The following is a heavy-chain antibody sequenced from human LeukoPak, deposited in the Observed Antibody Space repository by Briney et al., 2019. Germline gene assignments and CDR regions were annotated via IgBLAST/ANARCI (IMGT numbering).Heavy chain of an antibody. V-gene: IGHV1-46*01. J-gene: IGHJ4*02. CDR1: VYTFTSYY. CDR3: ARVESGSYSVY. Sequence: ASVKVSCKASVYTFTSYYMHWVRQAPGQGLEWMGIINPSGGSTSYAQKFQGRVTMTRDTSTSTVYMELSSLGSEDTAVYYCARVESGSYSVYWGEGALVTVSS. D-gene: IGHD1-26*01. CDR2: INPSGGST.